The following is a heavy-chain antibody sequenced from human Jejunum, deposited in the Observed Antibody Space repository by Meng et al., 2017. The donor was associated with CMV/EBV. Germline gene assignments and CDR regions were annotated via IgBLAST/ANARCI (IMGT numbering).Heavy chain of an antibody. D-gene: IGHD2-21*01. V-gene: IGHV3-30-3*01. CDR1: FTFPSYS. CDR2: ISYDPDHK. J-gene: IGHJ4*02. CDR3: ARATTVVVIGIAQYYFDY. Sequence: FTFPSYSMHWVRQTPGKGLEWVAVISYDPDHKYYSGSVKGRFTISRDNSKNTLYLEMNSLRPEDTAIYYCARATTVVVIGIAQYYFDYWGQGTLVTVSS.